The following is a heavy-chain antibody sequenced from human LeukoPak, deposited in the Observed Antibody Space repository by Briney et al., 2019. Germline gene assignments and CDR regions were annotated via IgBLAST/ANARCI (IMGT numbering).Heavy chain of an antibody. V-gene: IGHV4-30-2*01. J-gene: IGHJ4*02. CDR1: GGSXSSGGYS. CDR2: IYHSGST. Sequence: PSQTLSLTCAVSGGSXSSGGYSWSWIRQPPGKGLEWIGYIYHSGSTYYNPSLKSRVTISVDRSKNQFSLKLSSVTAADTAVYYCARGSSWYIFDYWGQGTLVTVSS. D-gene: IGHD6-13*01. CDR3: ARGSSWYIFDY.